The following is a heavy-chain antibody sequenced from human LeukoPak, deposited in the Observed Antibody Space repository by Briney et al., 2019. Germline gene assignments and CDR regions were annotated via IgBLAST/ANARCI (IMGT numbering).Heavy chain of an antibody. V-gene: IGHV3-30*02. CDR3: ARNREGYFVDRYFDY. Sequence: GGSLRLSCVASGFTFSSNGMHWVRQAPGKGLEWVTFIQYDGSKKYYADSVKGRFTISRDNAKNSLYLQMNSLRAEDTALYYCARNREGYFVDRYFDYWGQGTLVTVSS. J-gene: IGHJ4*02. D-gene: IGHD2/OR15-2a*01. CDR1: GFTFSSNG. CDR2: IQYDGSKK.